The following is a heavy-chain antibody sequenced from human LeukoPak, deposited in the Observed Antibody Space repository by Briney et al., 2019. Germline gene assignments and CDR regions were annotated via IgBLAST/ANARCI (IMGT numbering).Heavy chain of an antibody. D-gene: IGHD6-13*01. V-gene: IGHV1-2*02. CDR3: AKIQTPSIAAAGNASDI. J-gene: IGHJ3*02. CDR2: INPNSGGT. CDR1: GYTFTGYY. Sequence: ASVKVSCKASGYTFTGYYMHWVRQAPGQGLEWMGWINPNSGGTNYAQKFQGRVTMTRDTSISTAYMELSRLRSDDTAVYYCAKIQTPSIAAAGNASDIWGQGTMVTVSS.